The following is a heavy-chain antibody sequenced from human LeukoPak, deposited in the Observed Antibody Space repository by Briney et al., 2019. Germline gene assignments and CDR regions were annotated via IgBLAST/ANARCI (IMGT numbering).Heavy chain of an antibody. CDR3: ARALVRATMVWYFDL. CDR1: GGSFSGYS. D-gene: IGHD5-12*01. J-gene: IGHJ2*01. Sequence: SETLSLTCAVSGGSFSGYSWSWIRQPPGKGLEWIGEISHSGSTNYSPSLKSRVTISVDTSKNQFSLNLSSVTAADTAVYYCARALVRATMVWYFDLWGRGTLVTVSS. V-gene: IGHV4-34*01. CDR2: ISHSGST.